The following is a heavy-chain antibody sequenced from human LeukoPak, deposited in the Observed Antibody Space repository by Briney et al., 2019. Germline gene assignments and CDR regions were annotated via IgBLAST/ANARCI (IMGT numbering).Heavy chain of an antibody. Sequence: PGGSLRLSCAGSGFSTSRSWMSWVRQTPGKGLEWAANINQDGSQKYYVDSVKGRFTITRDNAKNSLFLQMNSLRAEDTAMYYCTRDQSWGQGTLVTVSS. CDR3: TRDQS. V-gene: IGHV3-7*03. J-gene: IGHJ4*02. CDR2: INQDGSQK. CDR1: GFSTSRSW.